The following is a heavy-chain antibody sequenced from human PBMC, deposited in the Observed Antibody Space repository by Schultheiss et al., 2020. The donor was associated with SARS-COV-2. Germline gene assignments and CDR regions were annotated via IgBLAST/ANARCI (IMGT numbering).Heavy chain of an antibody. CDR2: IKQDGSEK. J-gene: IGHJ4*02. V-gene: IGHV3-7*01. CDR3: ATSSGPFYGDPPDY. CDR1: GFIFSSYA. Sequence: GGSLRLSCAVSGFIFSSYAMHWVRQAPGKGLEWVANIKQDGSEKYYVDSVKGRFTISRDNAKNTLYLQMNSLRAEDTAVYYCATSSGPFYGDPPDYWGQGTLVTVSS. D-gene: IGHD4-17*01.